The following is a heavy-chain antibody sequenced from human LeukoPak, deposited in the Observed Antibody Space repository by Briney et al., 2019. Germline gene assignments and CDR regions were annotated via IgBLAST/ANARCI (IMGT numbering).Heavy chain of an antibody. CDR3: AKARGSSWYGEDY. Sequence: LAGGSLRLSCAASGFTFDDYAMHWVRQAPGKGLEWVSLISENGGSTYYADSVKGRFTTSRDNSKNSLYLQINSLRAEDTAFYYCAKARGSSWYGEDYWGQGTLVTVSS. CDR2: ISENGGST. D-gene: IGHD6-13*01. J-gene: IGHJ4*02. CDR1: GFTFDDYA. V-gene: IGHV3-43*02.